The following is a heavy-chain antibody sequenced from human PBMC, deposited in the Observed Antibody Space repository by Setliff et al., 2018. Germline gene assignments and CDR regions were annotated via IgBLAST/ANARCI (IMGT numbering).Heavy chain of an antibody. CDR1: GGSISGSHYP. J-gene: IGHJ4*02. Sequence: PSETLSLTCSVSGGSISGSHYPWVWMRQPPGKRLAWIGSTYYNETAYYNPSLQSRVAISVDASKNYFSLEVNSVTAADTAVYYCVRESLSTWYRRDFWGQGTLVTVSS. D-gene: IGHD6-13*01. CDR2: TYYNETA. V-gene: IGHV4-39*02. CDR3: VRESLSTWYRRDF.